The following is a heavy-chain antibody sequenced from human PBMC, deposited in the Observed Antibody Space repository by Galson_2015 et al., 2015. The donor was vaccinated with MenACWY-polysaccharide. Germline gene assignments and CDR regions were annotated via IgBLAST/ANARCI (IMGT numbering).Heavy chain of an antibody. CDR2: IRASGSTT. CDR3: AKVLAVGATTGPFDS. V-gene: IGHV3-23*01. CDR1: GFNFNNYA. Sequence: SLRLSCAASGFNFNNYAMTWVRQAPGKGLKWVSGIRASGSTTFYADSVKGRFTISRDNFKNTVYLQMNSLRAEDVAIYYCAKVLAVGATTGPFDSWGHGTLVAVSS. D-gene: IGHD1-26*01. J-gene: IGHJ4*01.